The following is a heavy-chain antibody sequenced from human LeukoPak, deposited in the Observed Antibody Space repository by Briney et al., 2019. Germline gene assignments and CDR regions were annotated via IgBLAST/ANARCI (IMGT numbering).Heavy chain of an antibody. Sequence: SQTLSLTCTVSGGSISSGSYYWSWIRQPAGKGLEWIGRIYTSGSTNYNPSLKSRVTISVDTSKNQFSLKLSSVTAADTAVFYCARTTSGAVIAIDSWGQGTLVTVSS. CDR1: GGSISSGSYY. CDR2: IYTSGST. J-gene: IGHJ4*02. D-gene: IGHD3-16*02. V-gene: IGHV4-61*02. CDR3: ARTTSGAVIAIDS.